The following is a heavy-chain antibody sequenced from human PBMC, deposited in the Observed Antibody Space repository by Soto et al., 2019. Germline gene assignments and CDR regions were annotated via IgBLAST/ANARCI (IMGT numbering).Heavy chain of an antibody. CDR1: GGTFSSYA. J-gene: IGHJ5*02. CDR3: ASDYYYDSSPTAQRFDP. D-gene: IGHD3-22*01. V-gene: IGHV1-69*13. CDR2: IIPIFGTA. Sequence: SVKVSCKASGGTFSSYAISWVRQAPGQGLEWMGGIIPIFGTANYAQKFQGRVTITADESTSTAYMELSSLRSEDTAVYYCASDYYYDSSPTAQRFDPWGQGTLVTVSS.